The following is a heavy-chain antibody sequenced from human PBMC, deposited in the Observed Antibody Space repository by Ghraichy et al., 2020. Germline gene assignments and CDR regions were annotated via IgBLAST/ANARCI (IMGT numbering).Heavy chain of an antibody. Sequence: SVKVSCKASGGTFSSYAISWVRQAPGQGLEWMGGIIPIFGTANYAQKFQGRVTITADKSTSTAYMELSSLRSEDTAVYYCARVLLWFGELNYYGMDVWGQGTTVTVSS. D-gene: IGHD3-10*01. J-gene: IGHJ6*02. CDR1: GGTFSSYA. V-gene: IGHV1-69*06. CDR2: IIPIFGTA. CDR3: ARVLLWFGELNYYGMDV.